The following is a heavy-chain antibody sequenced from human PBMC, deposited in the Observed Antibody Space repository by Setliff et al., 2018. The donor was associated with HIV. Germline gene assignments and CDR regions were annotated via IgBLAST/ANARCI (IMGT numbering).Heavy chain of an antibody. J-gene: IGHJ4*02. CDR3: ARVPRGDYAEN. Sequence: PGGSLRLSCVVSGFNVGTNYMSWVRQAPGKGLEWVSIMYSGAGIYYADSVKGRFTTSRDSSKNTLYLQMNSLRAEDTAVYYCARVPRGDYAENWGQGTLVTVSS. CDR2: MYSGAGI. CDR1: GFNVGTNY. D-gene: IGHD4-17*01. V-gene: IGHV3-53*01.